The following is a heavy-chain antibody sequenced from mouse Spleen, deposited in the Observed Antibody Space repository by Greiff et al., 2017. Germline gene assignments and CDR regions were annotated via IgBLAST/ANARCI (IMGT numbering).Heavy chain of an antibody. J-gene: IGHJ4*01. CDR1: GFTFSSYT. V-gene: IGHV5-9*04. CDR3: ARHRGEYRRNMDY. D-gene: IGHD1-3*01. Sequence: EVKLVESGGGLVKPGGSLKLSCAASGFTFSSYTMSWVRQTPAKRLEWVATISSGGGNTYYPDSVKGRFTISRDNARNTLYLQMSSLRSEDTAMYYCARHRGEYRRNMDYWGQGTSVTVSS. CDR2: ISSGGGNT.